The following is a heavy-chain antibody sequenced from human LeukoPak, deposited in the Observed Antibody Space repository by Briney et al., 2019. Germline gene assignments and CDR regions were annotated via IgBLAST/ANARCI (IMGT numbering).Heavy chain of an antibody. CDR2: LYSNGNT. V-gene: IGHV3-53*01. CDR3: ARDYYDGSAYYSYYEY. D-gene: IGHD3-22*01. J-gene: IGHJ4*02. CDR1: GGSISSSSYY. Sequence: ETLSLTCTVSGGSISSSSYYWGWIRQPPGKGLEWVSTLYSNGNTYYADSVKGRFTISRDNSKNTLSLQMNSLRAEDTAVYYCARDYYDGSAYYSYYEYWGQGTLVTVSS.